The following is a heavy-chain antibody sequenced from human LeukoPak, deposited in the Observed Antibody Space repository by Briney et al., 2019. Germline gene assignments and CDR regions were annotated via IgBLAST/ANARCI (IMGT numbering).Heavy chain of an antibody. CDR1: GFTFSSYG. D-gene: IGHD3-22*01. CDR2: IWYGRSNK. CDR3: ARAFDSSGYYQGHFDY. Sequence: GGSLRLSCAASGFTFSSYGMHWVRQAPGKGLEWVAVIWYGRSNKYYADSVKGRFTISRDNSKNTLYLQMNSLRAEDTAVYYCARAFDSSGYYQGHFDYWGQGTLVTVSS. J-gene: IGHJ4*02. V-gene: IGHV3-33*01.